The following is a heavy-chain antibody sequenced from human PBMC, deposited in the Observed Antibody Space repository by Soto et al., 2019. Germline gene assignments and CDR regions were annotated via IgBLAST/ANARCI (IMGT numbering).Heavy chain of an antibody. J-gene: IGHJ4*01. CDR2: ILVGSGQT. V-gene: IGHV1-58*01. D-gene: IGHD3-16*01. Sequence: SVKVSCKASGGTFTSSTVNWVGQARCQPPEWIGCILVGSGQTNYAQKFQGRVAITRDMSTYTAYLELNSLSSDDTAVYYCAAISRADYRVFYYWG. CDR3: AAISRADYRVFYY. CDR1: GGTFTSST.